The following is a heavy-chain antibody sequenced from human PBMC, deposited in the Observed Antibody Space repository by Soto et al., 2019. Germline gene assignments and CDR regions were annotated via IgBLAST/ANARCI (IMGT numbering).Heavy chain of an antibody. Sequence: LSLPCSVSGAALNSGNYYWSWIRQVPGKGLEWIGHIYVTGAVDYNPSLRDRITISQDTSERQFSLNLRLVTAADTAVYYCARLRIATNNYKWFDPWGQGTLVTVSS. CDR3: ARLRIATNNYKWFDP. V-gene: IGHV4-31*03. CDR1: GAALNSGNYY. J-gene: IGHJ5*02. CDR2: IYVTGAV. D-gene: IGHD2-21*01.